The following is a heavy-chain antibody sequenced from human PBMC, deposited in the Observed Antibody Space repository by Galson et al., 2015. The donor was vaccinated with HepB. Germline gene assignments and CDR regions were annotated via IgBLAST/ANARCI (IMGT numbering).Heavy chain of an antibody. J-gene: IGHJ6*03. D-gene: IGHD6-13*01. CDR3: AHSSSWYSGGYYYYYMDV. Sequence: SVKVSCKASGYTFTSYGISWVRQAPGQGLEWMGWISAYNGNTNYAQKLQGRVTMTTDTSTSTAYMELRSLRSDDTAVYYCAHSSSWYSGGYYYYYMDVWGKGTTVTVSS. CDR1: GYTFTSYG. V-gene: IGHV1-18*01. CDR2: ISAYNGNT.